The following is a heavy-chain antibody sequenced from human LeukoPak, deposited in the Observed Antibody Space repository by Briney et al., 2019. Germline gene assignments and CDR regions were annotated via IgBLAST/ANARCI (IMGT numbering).Heavy chain of an antibody. CDR3: ARVIVAAGIDYFDY. Sequence: GGSLRLSCAASGFTFSNYWMHWVRQAPGKGLEWVSIIYSGGSTYDADSVRGRFTISRDNSKNTLYLQMNTLRAEDTAIYYCARVIVAAGIDYFDYWGQGTLVTVSS. J-gene: IGHJ4*02. CDR2: IYSGGST. D-gene: IGHD6-13*01. CDR1: GFTFSNYW. V-gene: IGHV3-66*01.